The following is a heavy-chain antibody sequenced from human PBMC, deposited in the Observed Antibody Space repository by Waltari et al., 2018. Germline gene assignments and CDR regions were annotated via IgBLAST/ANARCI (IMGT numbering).Heavy chain of an antibody. D-gene: IGHD2-2*01. CDR1: GYTFTSYG. Sequence: QNQLVQSGAEVKKPGASVKVSCKASGYTFTSYGISWVRQAPGQGLEWMGWIGGYNGHTNNAQNFQGRVTMTTDTSTSTAYMELRSLTSDDTAMYYCARSGCGSTNCHPGAYDTWGQGTMVTVSS. CDR3: ARSGCGSTNCHPGAYDT. V-gene: IGHV1-18*04. J-gene: IGHJ3*02. CDR2: IGGYNGHT.